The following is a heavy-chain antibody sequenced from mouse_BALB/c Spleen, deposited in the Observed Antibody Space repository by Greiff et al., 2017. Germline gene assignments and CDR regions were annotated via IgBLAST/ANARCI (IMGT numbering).Heavy chain of an antibody. CDR2: IYPGNSDT. CDR1: GYSFTSYW. V-gene: IGHV1-5*01. J-gene: IGHJ3*01. CDR3: TRITTATSWFAY. D-gene: IGHD1-2*01. Sequence: EVQLQQSGTVLARPGASVKMSCKASGYSFTSYWMHWVKQRPGQGLEWIGAIYPGNSDTSYNQKFKGKAKLTAVTSASTAYMELSSLTNEDSAVYYCTRITTATSWFAYWGQGTLVTVSA.